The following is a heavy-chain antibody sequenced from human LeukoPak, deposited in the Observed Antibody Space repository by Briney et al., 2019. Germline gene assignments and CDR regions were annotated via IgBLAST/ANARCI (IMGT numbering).Heavy chain of an antibody. CDR2: IYYSGST. CDR3: ARQLRYFDWSRRYYFDY. V-gene: IGHV4-39*01. CDR1: GASISSNNYY. J-gene: IGHJ4*02. D-gene: IGHD3-9*01. Sequence: SETLSLTCTVSGASISSNNYYWGWVRQPPGKGLEWIGSIYYSGSTYYNPSLKSRVTISVDTPKNQFSLKLSSVTAADTAVYYCARQLRYFDWSRRYYFDYWGQGTLVTVSS.